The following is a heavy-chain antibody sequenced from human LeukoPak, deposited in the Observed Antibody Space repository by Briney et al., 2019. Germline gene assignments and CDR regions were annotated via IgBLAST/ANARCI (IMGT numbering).Heavy chain of an antibody. J-gene: IGHJ3*02. CDR3: ARQYCSSRSCYTDAFDI. V-gene: IGHV3-7*01. D-gene: IGHD2-2*02. Sequence: GGSLRLSCAASKFTFSSYWMSWVRQAPGKGLEWVANIKQDGSEKYYVDSVKGRFTISRDNAKNSVWLQMNSLRAEDTAVYYCARQYCSSRSCYTDAFDIWGRGTMVTVSS. CDR1: KFTFSSYW. CDR2: IKQDGSEK.